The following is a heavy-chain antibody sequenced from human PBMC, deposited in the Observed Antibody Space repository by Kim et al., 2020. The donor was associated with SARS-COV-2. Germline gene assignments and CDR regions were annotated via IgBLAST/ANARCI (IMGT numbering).Heavy chain of an antibody. CDR2: MNPNSANT. CDR1: GYIFNSYD. J-gene: IGHJ6*02. D-gene: IGHD3-10*01. V-gene: IGHV1-8*02. CDR3: ARGSTMVRGSSPINYYGMDV. Sequence: ASVKVSCTASGYIFNSYDMNWVRQAPGQGLEWMGWMNPNSANTGYAQKFQGRVTMTRDTSINTAYLDLSSLSSEDTAVYYCARGSTMVRGSSPINYYGMDVWGQGTAVIVSS.